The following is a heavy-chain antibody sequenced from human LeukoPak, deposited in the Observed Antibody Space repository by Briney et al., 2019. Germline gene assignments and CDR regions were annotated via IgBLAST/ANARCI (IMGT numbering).Heavy chain of an antibody. V-gene: IGHV3-30*18. J-gene: IGHJ4*02. CDR2: ISYDGSNK. CDR3: AKGSRYCTNGVCPLGY. D-gene: IGHD2-8*01. CDR1: GFTFSSYG. Sequence: TGRSLRLSCAASGFTFSSYGMHWVRQAPGKGLEWVAVISYDGSNKYYADSVKGRFTISRDNSKNTLYLQMNSLRAEDTAVYYCAKGSRYCTNGVCPLGYWGQGTLVTVSS.